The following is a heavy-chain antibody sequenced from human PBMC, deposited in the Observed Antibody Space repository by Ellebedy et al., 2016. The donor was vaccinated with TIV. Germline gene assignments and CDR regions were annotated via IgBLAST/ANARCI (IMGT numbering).Heavy chain of an antibody. D-gene: IGHD3-3*02. J-gene: IGHJ4*02. CDR1: GFTFATYA. CDR2: ISGSGDNT. CDR3: VAFTVNFDF. V-gene: IGHV3-23*01. Sequence: GGSLRLXXAASGFTFATYAMSWVRQAPGKGLEWVSAISGSGDNTYYADSVKGRFTISRDNSKNTLYLQLNSLRAEDTAIYYCVAFTVNFDFWGQGTLVTVSP.